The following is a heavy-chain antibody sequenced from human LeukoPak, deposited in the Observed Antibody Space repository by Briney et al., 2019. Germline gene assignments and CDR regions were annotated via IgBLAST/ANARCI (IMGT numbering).Heavy chain of an antibody. V-gene: IGHV3-23*01. CDR3: AKDRSQWELLSYFDY. Sequence: GGSLRLSCAASGFTFSSYATSWVRQAPGKGLEWVSAISGSGGSTYYADSVKGRFTISRDNSKNTLYLQMNSLRAEDTAVYYCAKDRSQWELLSYFDYWGQGTLVTVSS. D-gene: IGHD1-26*01. CDR1: GFTFSSYA. J-gene: IGHJ4*02. CDR2: ISGSGGST.